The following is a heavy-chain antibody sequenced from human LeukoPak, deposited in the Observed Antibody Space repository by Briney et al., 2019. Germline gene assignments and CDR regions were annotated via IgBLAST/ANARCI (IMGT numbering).Heavy chain of an antibody. D-gene: IGHD3-22*01. J-gene: IGHJ4*02. CDR1: GFTFSSYG. CDR3: AREYYYDSSGYAD. V-gene: IGHV3-33*01. Sequence: PGGSLRLSCAASGFTFSSYGMHWVRQAPGKGLEWVAVIWYDGSNKYYADSVKGRFTISRDNSKNTLYLQMNSLRAEDTAVYYCAREYYYDSSGYADWGQGTLVTVSS. CDR2: IWYDGSNK.